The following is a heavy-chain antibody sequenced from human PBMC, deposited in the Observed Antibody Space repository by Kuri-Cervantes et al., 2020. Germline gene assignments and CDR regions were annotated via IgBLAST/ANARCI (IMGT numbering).Heavy chain of an antibody. V-gene: IGHV3-33*08. Sequence: GGSLRLSCAASGFAFSDYYMSWIRQAPGKGLEWVAVIWYDGSNKYYADSVKGRFTISRDNSKNTLYLQMNSLRAEDTAVYYCARDPYYGSGSDHFFDYWGQGTLVTVSS. D-gene: IGHD3-10*01. CDR2: IWYDGSNK. CDR3: ARDPYYGSGSDHFFDY. J-gene: IGHJ4*02. CDR1: GFAFSDYY.